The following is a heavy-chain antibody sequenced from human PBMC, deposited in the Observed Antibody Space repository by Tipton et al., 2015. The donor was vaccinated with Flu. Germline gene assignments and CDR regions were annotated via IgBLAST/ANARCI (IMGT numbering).Heavy chain of an antibody. CDR1: GGSISSYY. CDR3: AREEKPYGMAA. V-gene: IGHV4-59*01. CDR2: IYYSGST. J-gene: IGHJ6*02. Sequence: TLSLTCTVSGGSISSYYWSWIRQPPGKGLEWIGYIYYSGSTNYNPSLKSRVTISVDTSKNQFSLKLSSVTAADTAVYYCAREEKPYGMAAWGQGTTVTVSS.